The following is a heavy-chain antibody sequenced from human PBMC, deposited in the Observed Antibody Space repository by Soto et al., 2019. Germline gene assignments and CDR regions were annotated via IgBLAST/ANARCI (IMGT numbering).Heavy chain of an antibody. CDR1: GGTFSSYA. CDR3: ARDSVVTASPTYNWFDP. CDR2: IIPIFGTA. J-gene: IGHJ5*02. Sequence: SVKLSCKASGGTFSSYAISWGRQAPGQGLEWMGGIIPIFGTANYAQKFQGRVTITADKSTSTAYMELSSLRSEDTAVYYCARDSVVTASPTYNWFDPWGQGTLVTVSS. V-gene: IGHV1-69*06. D-gene: IGHD2-21*02.